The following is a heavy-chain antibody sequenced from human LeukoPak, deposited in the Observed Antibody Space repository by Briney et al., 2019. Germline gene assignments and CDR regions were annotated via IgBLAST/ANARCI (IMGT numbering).Heavy chain of an antibody. V-gene: IGHV1-18*01. CDR2: ISAYNGNT. J-gene: IGHJ4*02. CDR3: ARIGLYCSGGSCYPTFDY. D-gene: IGHD2-15*01. Sequence: ASVKVSCKASGYTFTSYGISWVRQAPGQGLEWMGWISAYNGNTNYAQKLQGRVTMTRKTSISTAYMELSSLRSEDTAVYYCARIGLYCSGGSCYPTFDYWGQGTLVTVSS. CDR1: GYTFTSYG.